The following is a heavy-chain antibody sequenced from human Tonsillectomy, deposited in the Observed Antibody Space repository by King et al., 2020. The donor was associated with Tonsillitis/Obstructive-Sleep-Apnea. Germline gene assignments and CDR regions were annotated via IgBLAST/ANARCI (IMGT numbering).Heavy chain of an antibody. Sequence: VHLVESGAEVKKPGESLKISCKGSGYSFTSYWIGWVRQLPGKGLEWMGIIYPCDADTRYSPSFQGQVTISADQSISTASLQWSSLKASDTAMYYCARSLSGWSYRLDAFDIWGQGTKVTVSS. D-gene: IGHD3-16*02. CDR3: ARSLSGWSYRLDAFDI. V-gene: IGHV5-51*01. CDR2: IYPCDADT. J-gene: IGHJ3*02. CDR1: GYSFTSYW.